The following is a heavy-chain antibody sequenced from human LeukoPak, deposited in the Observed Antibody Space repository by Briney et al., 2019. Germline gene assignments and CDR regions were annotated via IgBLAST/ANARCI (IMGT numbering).Heavy chain of an antibody. CDR2: INSDGSDT. Sequence: GGSLRLSCAASGFTFSSYWMHWVRQAPGKGLVWVSRINSDGSDTRYADSVKGRITISRDNSKNSLYLQMNSLRTEDTALYYCAKNKVSCSSTSCGYYYYGMDVWGQGTTVTVSS. J-gene: IGHJ6*02. V-gene: IGHV3-74*01. CDR1: GFTFSSYW. CDR3: AKNKVSCSSTSCGYYYYGMDV. D-gene: IGHD2-2*01.